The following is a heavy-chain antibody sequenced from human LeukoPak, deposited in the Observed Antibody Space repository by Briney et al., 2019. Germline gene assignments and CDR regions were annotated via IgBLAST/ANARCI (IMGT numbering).Heavy chain of an antibody. Sequence: ASVKVSCKASGYTLTDNHLYWVRQAPGQGLEWMGWIDPNSGVTNFAQNFQGRLTMTTDTSISTAYMELSRLTSDDTTVYYCARELGINAFDVWGQGTLVTVSS. V-gene: IGHV1-2*02. CDR2: IDPNSGVT. D-gene: IGHD1-26*01. CDR1: GYTLTDNH. CDR3: ARELGINAFDV. J-gene: IGHJ3*01.